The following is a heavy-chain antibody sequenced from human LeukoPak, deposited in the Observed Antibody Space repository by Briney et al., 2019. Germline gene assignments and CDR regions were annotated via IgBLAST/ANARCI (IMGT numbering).Heavy chain of an antibody. J-gene: IGHJ5*02. D-gene: IGHD3-16*02. Sequence: SETLSLTCAVYGGSFSGYYWSWIRQPPGKGLEWIGEINHSGSTNYNPSLKSRVTISVDTSKNQFSLKLSSVTAADTAVYYCARGSFRAARRVNNWSDPWGQGTLVTVSS. CDR1: GGSFSGYY. CDR2: INHSGST. V-gene: IGHV4-34*01. CDR3: ARGSFRAARRVNNWSDP.